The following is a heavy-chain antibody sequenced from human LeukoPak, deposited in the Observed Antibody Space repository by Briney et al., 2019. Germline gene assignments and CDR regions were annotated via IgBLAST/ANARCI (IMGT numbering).Heavy chain of an antibody. V-gene: IGHV3-21*01. CDR2: ISSSSSYI. J-gene: IGHJ4*02. CDR1: GFTFSSYS. CDR3: ARAARPRFDY. D-gene: IGHD6-6*01. Sequence: GGSLRLSCAASGFTFSSYSMNWVRQAPGKGLEWVSSISSSSSYIYYADSVKGRFTISRDNAKNSLYLQMNSLRAEDTVVYYCARAARPRFDYGGQGTLVTVSS.